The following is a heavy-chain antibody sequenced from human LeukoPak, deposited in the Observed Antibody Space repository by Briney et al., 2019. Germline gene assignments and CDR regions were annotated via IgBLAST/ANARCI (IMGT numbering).Heavy chain of an antibody. D-gene: IGHD3-10*01. CDR1: GFTFSSYS. CDR2: ISSSSSYI. Sequence: GGTLRLSCAAAGFTFSSYSMNWVRQAPGKGLEWVSAISSSSSYIYYADSVKGRFTISRDNAKNSVYLQMNSLRAEDTAVYYCASSLTYYYGSGSYSDYWGQGTLVTVSS. V-gene: IGHV3-21*01. J-gene: IGHJ4*02. CDR3: ASSLTYYYGSGSYSDY.